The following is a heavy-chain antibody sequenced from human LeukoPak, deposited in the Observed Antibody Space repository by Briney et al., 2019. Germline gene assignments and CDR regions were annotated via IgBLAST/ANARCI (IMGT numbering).Heavy chain of an antibody. CDR3: ARGVSIFRGVIALWCDP. CDR1: GYTFTSYD. V-gene: IGHV1-2*02. J-gene: IGHJ5*02. Sequence: ASVKVSCKASGYTFTSYDINWVRQATGQGLEWMGWINPNSGGTNYAQKFQGRVTMTRDTSISTAYMELSRLRSDDTAVYYCARGVSIFRGVIALWCDPWGQGTLVTVSS. CDR2: INPNSGGT. D-gene: IGHD3-10*01.